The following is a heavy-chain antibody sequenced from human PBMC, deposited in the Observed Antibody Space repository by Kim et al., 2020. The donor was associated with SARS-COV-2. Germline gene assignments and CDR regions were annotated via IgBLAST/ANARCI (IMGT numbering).Heavy chain of an antibody. Sequence: SVKVSCKASGGTFSSYAISWVRQAPGQGLEWMGGIIPIFGTANYAQKFQGRVTITADESTSTAYMELSSLRSEDTAVYYCARVWDSVAGTMAPEEWGQGTLVTVSS. J-gene: IGHJ4*02. CDR2: IIPIFGTA. CDR1: GGTFSSYA. CDR3: ARVWDSVAGTMAPEE. D-gene: IGHD6-19*01. V-gene: IGHV1-69*13.